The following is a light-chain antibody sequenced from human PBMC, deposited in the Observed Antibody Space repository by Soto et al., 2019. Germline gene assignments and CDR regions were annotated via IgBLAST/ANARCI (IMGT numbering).Light chain of an antibody. Sequence: EIVLTQSPATLSLSPGERATLSCRASQSVSSYLAWYQQKPGQAPRLLIYDASNSATGIPARFSGSGSGTDFPLTISRLEPEDFAFYYCQQRSNWPTFGGGTKVEIK. V-gene: IGKV3-11*01. CDR1: QSVSSY. J-gene: IGKJ4*01. CDR2: DAS. CDR3: QQRSNWPT.